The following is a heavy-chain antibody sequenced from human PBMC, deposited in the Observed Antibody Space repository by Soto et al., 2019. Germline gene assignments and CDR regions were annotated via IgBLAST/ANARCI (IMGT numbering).Heavy chain of an antibody. D-gene: IGHD4-17*01. CDR2: INPNSGGT. J-gene: IGHJ6*02. V-gene: IGHV1-2*04. CDR1: GYTFTGYY. CDR3: ARDTVSQNGDYYGMDV. Sequence: ASVKVSCKASGYTFTGYYMHWVRQAPGQGLEWMGWINPNSGGTNYAQKFQGWVTMTRDTSISTAYMELSRLRSDDTAVYYCARDTVSQNGDYYGMDVWGQGTTVTVSS.